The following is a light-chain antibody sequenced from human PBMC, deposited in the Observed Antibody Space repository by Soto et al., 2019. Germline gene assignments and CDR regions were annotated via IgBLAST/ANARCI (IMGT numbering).Light chain of an antibody. V-gene: IGLV1-51*01. CDR3: GAWDGSLDTQV. CDR2: DND. J-gene: IGLJ2*01. CDR1: SSIIGNNY. Sequence: QSVLTQPPSVSAAPGQKVTISCSGSSSIIGNNYVSWYQQLPGTVPKLLIYDNDKRPSGIPDRFSGSKSGTSATLGIIGLQTGDEADYYCGAWDGSLDTQVFGGGTKLTVL.